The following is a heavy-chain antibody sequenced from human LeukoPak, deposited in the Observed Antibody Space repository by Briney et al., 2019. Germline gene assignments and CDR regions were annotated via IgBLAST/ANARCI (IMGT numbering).Heavy chain of an antibody. Sequence: SEILSLTCTVSSGSISSTSYYWSWIRQPAGKGLEWIGRIYTSESTNYNPSLKSRVTISVDTSKNQFSLNLSSVTAADTAVYYCARDCTGGSCLTWGQGTLVTVSS. CDR2: IYTSEST. CDR3: ARDCTGGSCLT. CDR1: SGSISSTSYY. V-gene: IGHV4-61*02. J-gene: IGHJ4*02. D-gene: IGHD2-15*01.